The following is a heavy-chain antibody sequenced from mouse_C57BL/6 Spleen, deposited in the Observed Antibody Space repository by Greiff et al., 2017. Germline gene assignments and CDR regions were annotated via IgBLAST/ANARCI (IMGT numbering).Heavy chain of an antibody. CDR3: ARREGFAY. CDR1: GYTFTSYW. J-gene: IGHJ3*01. CDR2: IDPSDSYT. V-gene: IGHV1-50*01. Sequence: QVQLQQSGAELVKPGASVKLSCKASGYTFTSYWMQWVKQRPGQGLEWIGEIDPSDSYTNYNQKFKGKATLTVDTSSSTAYMQLSSLTSEDSAVYYCARREGFAYGGQGTLVTVSA.